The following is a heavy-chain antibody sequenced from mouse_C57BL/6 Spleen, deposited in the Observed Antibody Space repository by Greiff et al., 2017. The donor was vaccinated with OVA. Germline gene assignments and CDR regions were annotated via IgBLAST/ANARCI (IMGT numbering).Heavy chain of an antibody. V-gene: IGHV1-61*01. CDR1: GYTFTSYW. CDR2: IYPSDSET. CDR3: ARRDYYGSSPNFDY. Sequence: QVQLQQPGAELVRPGSSVKLSCKASGYTFTSYWMDWVKQRPGQGLEWIGNIYPSDSETHYNQKFKDKATLTVDKSSSTAYMQLSSLRSEDSAVYYCARRDYYGSSPNFDYWGQGTTLTVSS. D-gene: IGHD1-1*01. J-gene: IGHJ2*01.